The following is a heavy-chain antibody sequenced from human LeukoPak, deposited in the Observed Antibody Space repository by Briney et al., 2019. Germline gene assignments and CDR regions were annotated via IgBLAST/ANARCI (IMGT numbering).Heavy chain of an antibody. Sequence: PGGSLRLSCAASGFTFSSYWMHWVRHAPGKGLVWVSRINSDGSSTSYADSVKGRFTISRDNAKNTLYLQMNSLRAEDTAVYYCSSYYDSSGSGDYWGQGTLVTVSS. D-gene: IGHD3-22*01. J-gene: IGHJ4*02. CDR3: SSYYDSSGSGDY. CDR1: GFTFSSYW. V-gene: IGHV3-74*01. CDR2: INSDGSST.